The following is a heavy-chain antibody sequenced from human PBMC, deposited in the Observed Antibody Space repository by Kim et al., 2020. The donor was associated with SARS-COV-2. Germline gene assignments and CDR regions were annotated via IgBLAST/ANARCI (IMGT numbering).Heavy chain of an antibody. J-gene: IGHJ6*02. D-gene: IGHD4-17*01. CDR3: AVTTVTYYYGMDV. V-gene: IGHV4-31*02. Sequence: YNPSLKSRVTISVDTSKNQFSLKLSSVTAADTAVYYCAVTTVTYYYGMDVWGQGTTVTVSS.